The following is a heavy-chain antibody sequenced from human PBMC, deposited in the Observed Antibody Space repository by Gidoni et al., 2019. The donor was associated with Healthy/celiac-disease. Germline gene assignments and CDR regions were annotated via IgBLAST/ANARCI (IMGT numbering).Heavy chain of an antibody. D-gene: IGHD3-22*01. Sequence: EVQLVESGGGLVQPGGSLRLSCAASGFTFSSYWMSWVRQAPGKGLEWVANIKQDGSEKYYVDSVKGRFTISRDNAKNSLYLQMNSLRAEDTAVYYCARAREYYYDSSGYFQGGGYFDYWGQGTLVTVSS. J-gene: IGHJ4*02. CDR1: GFTFSSYW. CDR2: IKQDGSEK. CDR3: ARAREYYYDSSGYFQGGGYFDY. V-gene: IGHV3-7*03.